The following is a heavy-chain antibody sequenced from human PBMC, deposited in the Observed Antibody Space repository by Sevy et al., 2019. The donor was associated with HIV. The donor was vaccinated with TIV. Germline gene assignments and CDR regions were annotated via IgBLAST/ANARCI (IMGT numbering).Heavy chain of an antibody. CDR3: ARPYGSGSYYSWYYFDY. D-gene: IGHD3-10*01. J-gene: IGHJ4*02. Sequence: GGSLRLSCAASGFTFSSYEMNWVRQAPGKGLEWVSYISSSGSTIYYADSVKGRFTISRDNAKNSLYLQMNSLRAEDTAVYYCARPYGSGSYYSWYYFDYWGQGTLVTVSS. V-gene: IGHV3-48*03. CDR1: GFTFSSYE. CDR2: ISSSGSTI.